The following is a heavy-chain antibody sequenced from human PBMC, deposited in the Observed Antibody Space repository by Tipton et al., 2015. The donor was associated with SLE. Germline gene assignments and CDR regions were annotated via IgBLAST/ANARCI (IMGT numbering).Heavy chain of an antibody. Sequence: SLRLSCAASGFTFSSYAMHWVRQAPGKGLEYVSAISSNGGSTYYADSVKGRFTISRDNSKNTLYLQMGSLRAEDMALYYCARGDNYDYSNYAGAFDIWGQGTMVTVSS. CDR2: ISSNGGST. J-gene: IGHJ3*02. CDR1: GFTFSSYA. CDR3: ARGDNYDYSNYAGAFDI. V-gene: IGHV3-64*02. D-gene: IGHD4-11*01.